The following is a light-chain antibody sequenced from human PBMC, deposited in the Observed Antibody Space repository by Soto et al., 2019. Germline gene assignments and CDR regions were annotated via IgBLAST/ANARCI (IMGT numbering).Light chain of an antibody. J-gene: IGKJ1*01. Sequence: ELVLMQSPGTLSLSPGERATLSCRASQSTNIDFLAWYQQKPGQAPRLLIFGASSRATGIPDRFSGSGSGTDFTLTISRLEPEDFAVYFCQQYGSSPTFGQGTKVDIK. CDR2: GAS. CDR3: QQYGSSPT. V-gene: IGKV3-20*01. CDR1: QSTNIDF.